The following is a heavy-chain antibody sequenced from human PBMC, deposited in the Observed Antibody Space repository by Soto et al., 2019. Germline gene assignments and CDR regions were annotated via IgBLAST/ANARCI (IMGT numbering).Heavy chain of an antibody. CDR3: ARDRVNWYFDL. CDR2: IGTGGDT. J-gene: IGHJ2*01. D-gene: IGHD3-10*01. CDR1: GFTFSTYD. Sequence: GGSLRLSCAASGFTFSTYDMHWVRQATGKSLEWVSAIGTGGDTYYPGSVKGRFTISRDNAKNSLYLQMNSLRAEDTAVYYCARDRVNWYFDLWGLGTLVTVSS. V-gene: IGHV3-13*01.